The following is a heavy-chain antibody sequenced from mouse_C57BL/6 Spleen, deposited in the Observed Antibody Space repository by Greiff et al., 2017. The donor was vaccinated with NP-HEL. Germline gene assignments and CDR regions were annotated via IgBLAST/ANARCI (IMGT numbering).Heavy chain of an antibody. V-gene: IGHV1-80*01. CDR2: IYPGDGDT. J-gene: IGHJ1*03. D-gene: IGHD4-1*02. CDR3: ARTQLGRWYFDV. CDR1: GYAFSSYW. Sequence: VKLVESGAELVKPGASVKISCKASGYAFSSYWMNWVKQRPGKGLEWIGQIYPGDGDTNYNGKFKGKATLTADKSSSTAYMQLSSLTSEDSAVYFCARTQLGRWYFDVWGTGTTVTVSS.